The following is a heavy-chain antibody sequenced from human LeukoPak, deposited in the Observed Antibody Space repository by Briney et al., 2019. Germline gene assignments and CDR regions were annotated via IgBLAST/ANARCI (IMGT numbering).Heavy chain of an antibody. CDR3: ARPYRIRSAFDI. CDR2: IYYSGST. Sequence: SETLSLTXTVSGGSIRSSSYYWGCIRQPPGNGLEWIGSIYYSGSTYYNPSLKGRVTISIDMSKSQFSLKLTSVTAADTAVYYCARPYRIRSAFDIWGQGRMVTVSS. CDR1: GGSIRSSSYY. J-gene: IGHJ3*02. V-gene: IGHV4-39*01. D-gene: IGHD2-2*02.